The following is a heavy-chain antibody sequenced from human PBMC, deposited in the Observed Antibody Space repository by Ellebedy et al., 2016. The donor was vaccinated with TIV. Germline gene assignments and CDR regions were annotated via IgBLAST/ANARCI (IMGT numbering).Heavy chain of an antibody. D-gene: IGHD6-19*01. CDR2: ISGSGVTT. CDR3: AGYRGEAVDGNWFDP. CDR1: GFTFNTYA. Sequence: PGGSLRLSCADSGFTFNTYAMSWVRQAPGKGLEWVSHISGSGVTTYYADSVRGRFSISRDNSKNTLFLQMNSLRADDTAVYYCAGYRGEAVDGNWFDPWGQGTLVTVSS. J-gene: IGHJ5*02. V-gene: IGHV3-23*01.